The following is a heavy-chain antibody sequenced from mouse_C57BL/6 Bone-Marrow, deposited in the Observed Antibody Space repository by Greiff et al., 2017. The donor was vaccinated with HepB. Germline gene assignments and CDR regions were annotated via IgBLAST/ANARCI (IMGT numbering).Heavy chain of an antibody. J-gene: IGHJ2*01. CDR1: GYAFTNYL. CDR2: INPGSGGT. Sequence: VKLQESGAELVRPGPSVKVSCKASGYAFTNYLIEWVKQRPGQGLEWIGVINPGSGGTNYNEKFKGKATLTADKSSSTAYMQLSSLTSEDSAVYFCARSCPNYYGSSYVGYFDYWGQGTTLTVSS. D-gene: IGHD1-1*01. CDR3: ARSCPNYYGSSYVGYFDY. V-gene: IGHV1-54*01.